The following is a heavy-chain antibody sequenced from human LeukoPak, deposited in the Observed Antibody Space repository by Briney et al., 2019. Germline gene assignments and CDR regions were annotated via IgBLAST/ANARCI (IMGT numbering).Heavy chain of an antibody. V-gene: IGHV3-7*01. D-gene: IGHD6-13*01. CDR3: ARDGSSSWYVVFDY. Sequence: GRSLRLSCAASGFTFSSYAMHWVRQAPGKGLEWVANIKKDGSEKYYVDSVKGRFTISRDNAKNSLYLQMNSLRAEDTAVYYCARDGSSSWYVVFDYWGQGTLVTVSS. CDR2: IKKDGSEK. J-gene: IGHJ4*02. CDR1: GFTFSSYA.